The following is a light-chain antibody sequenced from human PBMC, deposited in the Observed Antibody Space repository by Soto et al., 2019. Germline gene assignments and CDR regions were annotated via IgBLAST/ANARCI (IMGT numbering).Light chain of an antibody. Sequence: EFVLTQSPGTLSLSPGERATLSCRASQTVRNNYLAWYQQKPGKAPKLLIYDASSRATGIPDRFSGGGSGTFFILTISRLEPEEFALYYCQQFSSYPLTFGGGTKVEIK. CDR3: QQFSSYPLT. J-gene: IGKJ4*01. V-gene: IGKV3-20*01. CDR1: QTVRNNY. CDR2: DAS.